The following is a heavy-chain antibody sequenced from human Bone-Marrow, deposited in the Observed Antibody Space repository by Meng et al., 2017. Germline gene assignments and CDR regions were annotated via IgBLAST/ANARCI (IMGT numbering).Heavy chain of an antibody. CDR2: IYYSGST. CDR3: ASLYGDSSVWYLDL. J-gene: IGHJ2*01. CDR1: GGSISSGNHY. Sequence: GPLQESGPSLVNPSQPLSPTCTVSGGSISSGNHYWSWIRQHPGKGLEYIGYIYYSGSTYYNPSLKSRVIISVDTSKNQFSLRLNSVTAADTAVYYCASLYGDSSVWYLDLWGRGTLVTVSS. D-gene: IGHD4-17*01. V-gene: IGHV4-31*03.